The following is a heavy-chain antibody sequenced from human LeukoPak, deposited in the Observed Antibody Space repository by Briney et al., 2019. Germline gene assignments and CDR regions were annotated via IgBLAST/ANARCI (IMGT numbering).Heavy chain of an antibody. J-gene: IGHJ4*02. Sequence: SETLSLTCTVSGGSISSSSYYWGWIRQPPGKGLEWIGSIYYSGNTYYNPSLKSRVTISVDTSKNQFSLKLSSVTVADTAVYYCARNGAYSLDHWGQGTLVTVSS. CDR1: GGSISSSSYY. CDR2: IYYSGNT. V-gene: IGHV4-39*07. CDR3: ARNGAYSLDH. D-gene: IGHD4-17*01.